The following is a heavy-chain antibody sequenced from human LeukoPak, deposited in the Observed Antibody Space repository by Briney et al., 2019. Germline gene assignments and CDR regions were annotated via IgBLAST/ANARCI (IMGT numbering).Heavy chain of an antibody. CDR1: GYTFTSYG. D-gene: IGHD3-10*01. J-gene: IGHJ6*03. Sequence: ASVKVSCKASGYTFTSYGISWVRQAPGQGLEWMGWISAYNGNTNYAQKLQGRVTMTTDTSTSTAYMELRSLRSDDTAVYYCARGGFLWFGELLYHYYYMDVWGKGTTVTVSS. CDR3: ARGGFLWFGELLYHYYYMDV. V-gene: IGHV1-18*01. CDR2: ISAYNGNT.